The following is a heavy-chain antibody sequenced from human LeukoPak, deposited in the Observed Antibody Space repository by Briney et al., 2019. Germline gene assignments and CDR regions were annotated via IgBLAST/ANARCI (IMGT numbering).Heavy chain of an antibody. D-gene: IGHD3-22*01. CDR1: GYTFTSYA. CDR2: INAGNGNT. J-gene: IGHJ4*02. Sequence: ASVKVSCKASGYTFTSYAMHWVRQAPGQRLEWMGWINAGNGNTKYSQKFQGRVTITRDTSASTAYMEPSSLRSDDTAVYYCARPLYYDSSGCFSHWGQGTLVTVSS. V-gene: IGHV1-3*01. CDR3: ARPLYYDSSGCFSH.